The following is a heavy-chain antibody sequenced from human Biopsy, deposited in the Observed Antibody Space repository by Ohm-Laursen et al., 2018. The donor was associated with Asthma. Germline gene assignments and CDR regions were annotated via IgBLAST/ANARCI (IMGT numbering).Heavy chain of an antibody. J-gene: IGHJ2*01. CDR3: ARIKIRIGAGTDRYFDL. V-gene: IGHV1-2*02. Sequence: GASVKVSCKASGGTFSSYAISWVRQAPGQGLEWMGGIYPNSGGTNYAQKFLGRVTMTRDTSVNTAFMVLSRLRSDDTAVYYCARIKIRIGAGTDRYFDLWGRGTLVTVSS. CDR1: GGTFSSYA. CDR2: IYPNSGGT. D-gene: IGHD3-16*01.